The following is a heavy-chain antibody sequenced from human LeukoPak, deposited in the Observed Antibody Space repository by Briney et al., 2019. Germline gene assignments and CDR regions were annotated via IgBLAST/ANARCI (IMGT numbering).Heavy chain of an antibody. D-gene: IGHD3-22*01. V-gene: IGHV4-31*03. Sequence: PSETLSLTCTVSGGSVSSGGYYWSWIRQHPGKGLEWIGYIYYSGSTCYNPSLKSRVTISVDTSKNQFSLKLSSVTAADTAVYYCARSKPDSSGYRVFDYWGQGTLVTVSS. J-gene: IGHJ4*02. CDR2: IYYSGST. CDR1: GGSVSSGGYY. CDR3: ARSKPDSSGYRVFDY.